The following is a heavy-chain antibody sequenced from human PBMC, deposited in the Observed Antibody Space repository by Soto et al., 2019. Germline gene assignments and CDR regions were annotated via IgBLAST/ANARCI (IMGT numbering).Heavy chain of an antibody. CDR1: GGSISSYY. D-gene: IGHD5-12*01. CDR2: IYYTGST. J-gene: IGHJ6*02. Sequence: NPSETLSLTCTVSGGSISSYYWTWVRQPPGKGLEWIGYIYYTGSTNYSPSLKSRVTISVDTSNKQFSLNLHSVTAADTAVYYCARVIGGYDYYYYYGMDVWGQGTTVTVSS. V-gene: IGHV4-59*08. CDR3: ARVIGGYDYYYYYGMDV.